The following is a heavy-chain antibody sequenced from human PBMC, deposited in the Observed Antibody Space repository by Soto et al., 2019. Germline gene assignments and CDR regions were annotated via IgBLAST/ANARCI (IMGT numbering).Heavy chain of an antibody. D-gene: IGHD1-1*01. CDR3: ARPSLTTTDFYY. V-gene: IGHV4-59*08. CDR2: IYYSGST. CDR1: GGSISSYY. Sequence: SETLSLTCTVSGGSISSYYWSWIRQPPGKGLEWIGYIYYSGSTNYNPSLKSRVTISVDTSKNQFSLKLSSVTAADTAVYYCARPSLTTTDFYYWGQGTLVTVSS. J-gene: IGHJ4*02.